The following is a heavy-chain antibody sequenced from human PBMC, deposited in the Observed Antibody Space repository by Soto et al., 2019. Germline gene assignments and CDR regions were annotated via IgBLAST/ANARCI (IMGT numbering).Heavy chain of an antibody. J-gene: IGHJ4*02. V-gene: IGHV1-69*13. Sequence: ASVKVSCKASGGTFSSYAISWVRQAPGQGLEWMGGIIPIFGTANYAQKFQGRVTITADESTSTAYMELSSLRSEDTAVYYCARVDTAMAPIYYWGQGTLVTVSS. D-gene: IGHD5-18*01. CDR2: IIPIFGTA. CDR3: ARVDTAMAPIYY. CDR1: GGTFSSYA.